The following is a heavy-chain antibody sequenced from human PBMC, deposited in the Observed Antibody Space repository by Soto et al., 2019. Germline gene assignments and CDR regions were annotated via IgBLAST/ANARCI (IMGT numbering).Heavy chain of an antibody. CDR2: ISGSGGST. Sequence: GGSLRLSSAPSRFTFSSYAMSWVPQAPGKGLEWVSAISGSGGSTYYADSVKGRFTISRDNSKNTLYLQMNSLRAEDTAVYYCAKTSGSSWSYFDYWGQGTLVTVSS. CDR3: AKTSGSSWSYFDY. D-gene: IGHD6-13*01. CDR1: RFTFSSYA. J-gene: IGHJ4*02. V-gene: IGHV3-23*01.